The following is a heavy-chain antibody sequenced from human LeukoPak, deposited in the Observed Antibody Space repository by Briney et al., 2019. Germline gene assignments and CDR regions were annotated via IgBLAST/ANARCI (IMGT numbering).Heavy chain of an antibody. CDR2: ISWNSGLI. CDR1: GFTFNGFA. V-gene: IGHV3-9*01. D-gene: IGHD6-19*01. CDR3: AKGGVAVAGTPNQGYFDY. Sequence: GGSLRLSCVASGFTFNGFAMHWVRLAPGKDLEWVSGISWNSGLIAYADSVKGRFTISRDNAKNSLYLQMNSLRAEDTALYYCAKGGVAVAGTPNQGYFDYWGQGTLVTVSS. J-gene: IGHJ4*02.